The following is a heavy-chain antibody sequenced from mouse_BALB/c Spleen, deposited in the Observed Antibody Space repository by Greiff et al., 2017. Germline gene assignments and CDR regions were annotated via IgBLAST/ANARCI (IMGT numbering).Heavy chain of an antibody. CDR1: GYSITSDYA. D-gene: IGHD2-2*01. CDR3: ARLGLPNYYAMDY. J-gene: IGHJ4*01. Sequence: ESGPGLVKPSQSLSLTCTVTGYSITSDYAWNWIRQFPGNKLEWMGYISYSGSTSYNPSLKSRISITRDTSKNQFFLQLNSVTTEDTATYYCARLGLPNYYAMDYWGQGTSVTVSS. V-gene: IGHV3-2*02. CDR2: ISYSGST.